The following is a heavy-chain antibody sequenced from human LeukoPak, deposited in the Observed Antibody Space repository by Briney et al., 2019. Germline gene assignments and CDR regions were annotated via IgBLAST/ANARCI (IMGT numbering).Heavy chain of an antibody. CDR3: TAVTERSGPR. V-gene: IGHV1-69*13. CDR2: IIPIFGTA. J-gene: IGHJ4*02. Sequence: ASVKVSCKASGCTFSSYAISWVRQAPGHGLEWMGGIIPIFGTANYAQKFQGRVTTTADESTSTGYMELSSLRSEDTAVYYCTAVTERSGPRWGQGTLVTVSS. CDR1: GCTFSSYA. D-gene: IGHD6-19*01.